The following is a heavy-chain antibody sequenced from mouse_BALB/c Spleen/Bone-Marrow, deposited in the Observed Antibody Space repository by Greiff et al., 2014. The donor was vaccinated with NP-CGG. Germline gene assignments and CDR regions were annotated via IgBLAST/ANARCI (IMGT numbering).Heavy chain of an antibody. V-gene: IGHV1-67*01. J-gene: IGHJ4*01. CDR1: GYTFTDYA. CDR3: SRYGYGSSYDAMDY. D-gene: IGHD1-1*01. Sequence: VNVVESGPELVRPGVSVKISCKGSGYTFTDYAMHWVKQSHAKSLEWIGVISTYSGNTNYNQKFKGKATMTVDKSSSTAYMELARLTSEDSAIYYCSRYGYGSSYDAMDYWGQGTSVTVSS. CDR2: ISTYSGNT.